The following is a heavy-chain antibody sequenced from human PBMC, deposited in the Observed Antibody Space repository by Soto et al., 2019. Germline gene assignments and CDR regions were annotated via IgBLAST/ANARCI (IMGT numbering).Heavy chain of an antibody. D-gene: IGHD2-15*01. V-gene: IGHV3-30*03. CDR1: GFTFSSYG. CDR3: ARKGYGGRWSLDY. J-gene: IGHJ4*02. Sequence: QVPLVESGGGVVQPGRSLRLSCAASGFTFSSYGMHWARQAPGEGLEWVAVISYDGNRKYYADSVKGRFTISRDFSKNTVDLHMNSLRVEDTAVYFCARKGYGGRWSLDYWGQRILVTVSS. CDR2: ISYDGNRK.